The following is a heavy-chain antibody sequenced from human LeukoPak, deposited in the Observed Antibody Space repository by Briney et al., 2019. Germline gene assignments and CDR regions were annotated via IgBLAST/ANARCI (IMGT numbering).Heavy chain of an antibody. V-gene: IGHV3-11*04. CDR1: GFDFSYFL. Sequence: GGSLRLSCAASGFDFSYFLMSWVRQAPGKGLEWVSYISSSGSTIYYADSVKGRFTISRDNAKNSLYLQMNSLRAEDTAVYYCAELGITMIGGVWGKGTTVTISS. CDR2: ISSSGSTI. CDR3: AELGITMIGGV. J-gene: IGHJ6*04. D-gene: IGHD3-10*02.